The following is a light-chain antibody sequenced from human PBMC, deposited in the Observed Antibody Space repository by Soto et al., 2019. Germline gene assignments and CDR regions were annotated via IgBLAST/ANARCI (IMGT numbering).Light chain of an antibody. Sequence: QSVLTQPPSVSGAPGQRVNISCTGSSSNIGAGYDVHWYQQLPGTAPKLLIYGNSNRPSGVPDRFSGSKSGTSASLAITGLQAEDEADYYCQSYDSSLSGVVFGGGTKLTVL. CDR2: GNS. J-gene: IGLJ2*01. V-gene: IGLV1-40*01. CDR1: SSNIGAGYD. CDR3: QSYDSSLSGVV.